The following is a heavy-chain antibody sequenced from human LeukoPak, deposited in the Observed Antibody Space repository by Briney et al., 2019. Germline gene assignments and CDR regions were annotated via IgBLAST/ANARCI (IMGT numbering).Heavy chain of an antibody. V-gene: IGHV1-18*01. CDR3: ARDGSDSSGYYYVHYGMDV. J-gene: IGHJ6*02. D-gene: IGHD3-22*01. Sequence: ASVKVSCKASGYTFTSYGISWVRQAPGPGLEWKGWISAYNGNTNYAQKLHGRVTMTTDTSTSTAYMELRSLRSDDTAVYYCARDGSDSSGYYYVHYGMDVWGQGTTVTVSS. CDR2: ISAYNGNT. CDR1: GYTFTSYG.